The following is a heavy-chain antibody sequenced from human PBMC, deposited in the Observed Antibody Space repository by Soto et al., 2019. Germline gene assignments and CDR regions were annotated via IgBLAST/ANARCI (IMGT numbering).Heavy chain of an antibody. V-gene: IGHV3-66*01. CDR2: IYSGGST. CDR3: VRGDNWSDEASDY. CDR1: GFTVSSNY. J-gene: IGHJ4*02. D-gene: IGHD1-1*01. Sequence: PGGSLRLSCAASGFTVSSNYMSWVRQAPGKGLEWVSVIYSGGSTYYADSVKGRFTISRDNSKNTLYLQMNSLRAEDTAVYYCVRGDNWSDEASDYWGQGTLVTVSS.